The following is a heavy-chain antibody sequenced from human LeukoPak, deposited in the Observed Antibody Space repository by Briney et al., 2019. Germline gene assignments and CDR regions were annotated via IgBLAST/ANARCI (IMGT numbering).Heavy chain of an antibody. CDR2: ISYDGSNK. CDR1: GFTFSSYG. V-gene: IGHV3-30*03. Sequence: PGRSLRLSCAASGFTFSSYGMHWVPQAPGKGLGWVAVISYDGSNKYYADSVKGRFTISRDNSKNTLYLQMTSLREEDTAVYHGATDHYDILTGYSVLYYYYGMDVWGKGTTVTVSS. D-gene: IGHD3-9*01. J-gene: IGHJ6*04. CDR3: ATDHYDILTGYSVLYYYYGMDV.